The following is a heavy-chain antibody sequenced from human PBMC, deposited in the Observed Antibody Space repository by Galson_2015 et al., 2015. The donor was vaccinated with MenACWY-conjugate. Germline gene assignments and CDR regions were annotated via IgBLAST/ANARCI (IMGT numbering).Heavy chain of an antibody. D-gene: IGHD2-15*01. Sequence: TFTSYGISWVRQAPGQGLEWMGWINPNSGGTNYAQKFQGWVTMTRDTSISTAYMELSRLRSDDTAVYYCARGSYCSGGSCYGLNWFDPWGQGTLVTVSS. CDR2: INPNSGGT. V-gene: IGHV1-2*04. J-gene: IGHJ5*02. CDR1: TFTSYG. CDR3: ARGSYCSGGSCYGLNWFDP.